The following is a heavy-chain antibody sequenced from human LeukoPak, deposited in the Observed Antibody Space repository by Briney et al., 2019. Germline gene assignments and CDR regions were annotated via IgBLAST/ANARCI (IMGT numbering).Heavy chain of an antibody. CDR1: GFTFSSYW. J-gene: IGHJ4*02. Sequence: GGSLLLTCSDGGFTFSSYWMHWVRQAPAKGLVWVSRVNSDGSSTSYAGSVKGRFTISRDNAKNTLYLQMDSLRAEDTAVCYCARASEGAFDYWGQGTLVTVSS. V-gene: IGHV3-74*01. D-gene: IGHD3-16*01. CDR2: VNSDGSST. CDR3: ARASEGAFDY.